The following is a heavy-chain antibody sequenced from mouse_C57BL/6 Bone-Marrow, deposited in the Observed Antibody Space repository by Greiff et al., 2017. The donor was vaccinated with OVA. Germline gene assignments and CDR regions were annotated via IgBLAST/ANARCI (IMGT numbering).Heavy chain of an antibody. D-gene: IGHD2-5*01. CDR1: GFTFSSYG. V-gene: IGHV5-6*02. J-gene: IGHJ3*01. CDR2: ISSGGSYT. Sequence: EVKLVESGGDLVKPGGSLKLSCAASGFTFSSYGMSWVRQTPDKSLEWVATISSGGSYTYYPHSVKGRFTISRDKAMNTLYLQMSSLKSEETAMYYCARHNYSKLSAYWGQGTLVTVSA. CDR3: ARHNYSKLSAY.